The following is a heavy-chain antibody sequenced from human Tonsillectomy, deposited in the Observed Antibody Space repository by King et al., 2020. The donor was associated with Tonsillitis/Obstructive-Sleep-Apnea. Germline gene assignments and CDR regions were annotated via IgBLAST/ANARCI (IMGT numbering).Heavy chain of an antibody. J-gene: IGHJ4*02. CDR1: GFTFSSYA. CDR3: AKSLDCSDGSCYPCYFDY. Sequence: DVQLVESGGGLVQPGGSLRLSCAASGFTFSSYAMSWVRQAPGKGLEWVSVISGSGGTTYYADSVKGRFTISRDNSMNTLYLQMNSLRAEDTAVYYCAKSLDCSDGSCYPCYFDYWGQGTLVTVSS. CDR2: ISGSGGTT. V-gene: IGHV3-23*04. D-gene: IGHD2-15*01.